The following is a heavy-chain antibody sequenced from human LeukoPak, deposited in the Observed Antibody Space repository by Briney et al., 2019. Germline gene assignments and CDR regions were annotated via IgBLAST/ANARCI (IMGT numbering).Heavy chain of an antibody. CDR1: GFTFFSYT. Sequence: GGSLRLSCAASGFTFFSYTMNWVRQAPGKGLEWVSSISSSSSYIYYADSVKGRFTISRDSAKNSLYLQMNSLRAEDTAVYYCAELGITMIGGVWGKGTTVTISS. CDR2: ISSSSSYI. D-gene: IGHD3-10*02. V-gene: IGHV3-21*01. CDR3: AELGITMIGGV. J-gene: IGHJ6*04.